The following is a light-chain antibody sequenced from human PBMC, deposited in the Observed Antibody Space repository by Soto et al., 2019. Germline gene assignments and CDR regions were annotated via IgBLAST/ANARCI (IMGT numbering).Light chain of an antibody. CDR1: QSVSSI. V-gene: IGKV3-15*01. Sequence: EIVMTQSPATLSVSPGERATLSCRASQSVSSILAGYQQKPGQAPRLLIYGASTRATAIPARFSGSGSGTEFTLIISSLQSEDFAVDYCQQYNNWPPLSFGGGTKVEIK. J-gene: IGKJ4*01. CDR3: QQYNNWPPLS. CDR2: GAS.